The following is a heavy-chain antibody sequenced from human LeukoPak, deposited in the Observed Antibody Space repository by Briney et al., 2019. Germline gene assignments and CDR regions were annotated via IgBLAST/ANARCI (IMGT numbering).Heavy chain of an antibody. CDR3: ARGGYDYLWGRYATDFCY. D-gene: IGHD3-16*01. CDR1: GGSFSGYY. J-gene: IGHJ4*02. V-gene: IGHV4-34*01. Sequence: SETLSLTCAVYGGSFSGYYWSWIRQPPGKGLEWIGEINHSGSTNYNPSLKSRVTISVDTSKNQFSLKLSSVTAADTAVYSCARGGYDYLWGRYATDFCYWGQGNLVTVSS. CDR2: INHSGST.